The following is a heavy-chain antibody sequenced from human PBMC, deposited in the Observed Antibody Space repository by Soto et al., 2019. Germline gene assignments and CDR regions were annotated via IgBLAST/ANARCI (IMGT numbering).Heavy chain of an antibody. J-gene: IGHJ4*02. V-gene: IGHV3-23*01. D-gene: IGHD1-26*01. CDR3: AKGSGNSVYNFDN. CDR1: AFTFSSYA. CDR2: ISASGGST. Sequence: EVQLLESGGGLVQPGGSLRLSCAASAFTFSSYAMSWVRQAPGKGLEWVSAISASGGSTYYADSVKGRFTISTDSSENTLYLQMSSLRADDTAVYYCAKGSGNSVYNFDNWGQGTLVTVSS.